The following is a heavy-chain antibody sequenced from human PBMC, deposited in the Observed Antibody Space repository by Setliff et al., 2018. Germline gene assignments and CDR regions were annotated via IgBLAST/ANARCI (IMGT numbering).Heavy chain of an antibody. CDR1: GFTFSSYD. CDR3: ARDRWKVVVNRGDDAFDL. D-gene: IGHD2-15*01. Sequence: GGSLRLSCAACGFTFSSYDMHWVRQATGKGLEWVSAIGTAGDTYYPGSVKGQFTISRENAKNSLYLQMNSLRAGDTAVYYCARDRWKVVVNRGDDAFDLWGQGTMVTVSS. CDR2: IGTAGDT. V-gene: IGHV3-13*03. J-gene: IGHJ3*01.